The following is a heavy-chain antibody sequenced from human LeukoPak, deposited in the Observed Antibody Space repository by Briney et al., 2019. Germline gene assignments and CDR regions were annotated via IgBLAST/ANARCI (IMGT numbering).Heavy chain of an antibody. V-gene: IGHV1-46*01. J-gene: IGHJ3*02. Sequence: ASAKVSCKASGYTFSAYYMHWVRQAPGQGLEWMGIINPNDGSTSYAQKFQGRVTMTRDTSTSTVYMDLSSLRSEDTAVYYCARSIEARRVGAFDIWGQGTMVTVSS. CDR3: ARSIEARRVGAFDI. CDR2: INPNDGST. CDR1: GYTFSAYY. D-gene: IGHD5-24*01.